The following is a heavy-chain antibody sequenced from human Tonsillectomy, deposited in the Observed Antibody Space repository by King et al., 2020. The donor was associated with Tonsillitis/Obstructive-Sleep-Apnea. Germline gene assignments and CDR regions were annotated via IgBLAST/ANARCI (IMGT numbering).Heavy chain of an antibody. CDR3: ARDGGYYSGSGSYYNWFDP. V-gene: IGHV4-4*02. J-gene: IGHJ5*02. Sequence: VQLQESGPGLEQPSGTLSLTCAVSGGSISSSNWWNWVRQPPGKGLEWIGEIHHSGSTNYNPSLKSRVTMSVDNSKNEFSLKLSSVTAADTAVYYCARDGGYYSGSGSYYNWFDPWGQGTLVTVSS. CDR1: GGSISSSNW. D-gene: IGHD3-10*01. CDR2: IHHSGST.